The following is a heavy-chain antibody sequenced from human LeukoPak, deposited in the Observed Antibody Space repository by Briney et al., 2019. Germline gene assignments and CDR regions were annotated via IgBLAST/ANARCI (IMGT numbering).Heavy chain of an antibody. CDR1: GGSVSSGSNY. Sequence: PSETLSLTCTVSGGSVSSGSNYWSWIRQPPGKGLEWIGYISDTGRTEYNASLKSRVTISVDTSKNQFSLKLNSVTAADTAVYYCARVWNDDNWGQGTLVPVSS. CDR2: ISDTGRT. V-gene: IGHV4-61*01. D-gene: IGHD1-1*01. J-gene: IGHJ1*01. CDR3: ARVWNDDN.